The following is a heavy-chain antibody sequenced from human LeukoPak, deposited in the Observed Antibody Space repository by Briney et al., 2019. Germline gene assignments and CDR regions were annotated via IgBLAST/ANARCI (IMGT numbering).Heavy chain of an antibody. CDR3: ARDYYGSGSYYTDY. CDR1: GGSISSYY. V-gene: IGHV4-59*01. Sequence: PSETLSLTCTVSGGSISSYYWSWIRQPPGKGLEWIGYIYYSGSTNYNPSLKSRVTISVDTPKNQFSLKLSSVTAADTAVYYCARDYYGSGSYYTDYWGQGALVTVSS. D-gene: IGHD3-10*01. J-gene: IGHJ4*02. CDR2: IYYSGST.